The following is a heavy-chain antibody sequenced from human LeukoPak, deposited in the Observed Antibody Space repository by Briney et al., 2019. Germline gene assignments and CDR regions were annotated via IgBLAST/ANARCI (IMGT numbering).Heavy chain of an antibody. Sequence: ASVKVSCKASGYTFTSYGISWVRQAPGRGLEWMGWISAYNGNTNYAQKLQGRVTMTTDTSTSTAYMELRSLRSDDTAVYYCARAPRYSGSYGALDYWGQGTLVTVSS. CDR1: GYTFTSYG. J-gene: IGHJ4*02. CDR3: ARAPRYSGSYGALDY. V-gene: IGHV1-18*01. D-gene: IGHD1-26*01. CDR2: ISAYNGNT.